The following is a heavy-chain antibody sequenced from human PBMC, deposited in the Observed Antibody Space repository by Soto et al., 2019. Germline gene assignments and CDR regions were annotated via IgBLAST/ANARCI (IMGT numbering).Heavy chain of an antibody. CDR2: INHSGST. D-gene: IGHD2-21*02. Sequence: NPSETLSLTCAVYGGSFSGYYWSWIRQPPGKGLEWIGEINHSGSTNYNPSLKSRVTISVDTSKNQFSLKLSSVTAADTAVYYCAGYLCGGDCYRPYAFDIWGQGTMVTV. CDR1: GGSFSGYY. V-gene: IGHV4-34*01. J-gene: IGHJ3*02. CDR3: AGYLCGGDCYRPYAFDI.